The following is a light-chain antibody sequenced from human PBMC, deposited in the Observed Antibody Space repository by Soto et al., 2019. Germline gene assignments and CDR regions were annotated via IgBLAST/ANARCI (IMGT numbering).Light chain of an antibody. CDR2: EVS. J-gene: IGLJ3*02. CDR3: SSYTSSSTHWV. CDR1: SSDVGGYNY. Sequence: QSALTQPASVSGSPGQSITISCTGTSSDVGGYNYVSWYQQHPGKAPKIMIYEVSNRPSGVSNRFSGSKSGNTASLTISGLQAEDEADYYCSSYTSSSTHWVFGGGTKLPVL. V-gene: IGLV2-14*01.